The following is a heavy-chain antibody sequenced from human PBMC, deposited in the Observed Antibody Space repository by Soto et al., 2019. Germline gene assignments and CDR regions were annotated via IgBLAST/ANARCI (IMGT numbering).Heavy chain of an antibody. CDR1: GGSISSGGYS. J-gene: IGHJ4*02. V-gene: IGHV4-30-2*01. CDR2: ISHSGNT. CDR3: ARSDHYYYDSSGYWDY. Sequence: PSETRSLTCAVSGGSISSGGYSWSWIRQPPGKGLEWIGYISHSGNTYYNPSLKSRVTISVDRSKNQFSLKMTSVTAADTAVYYCARSDHYYYDSSGYWDYWGQGTLVTVSS. D-gene: IGHD3-22*01.